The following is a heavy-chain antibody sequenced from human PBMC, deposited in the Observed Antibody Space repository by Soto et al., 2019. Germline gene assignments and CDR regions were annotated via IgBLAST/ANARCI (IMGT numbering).Heavy chain of an antibody. Sequence: SSETLSLTCAVSGGSISSSNWWSLVRQPPGKGLEWIGEIYHSGSTNYNPSLKSRVTISVDKSKNQFSLKLSSVTAADTAVYYCARRERAAGTDWWFDPWGQGTLVTVS. V-gene: IGHV4-4*02. CDR2: IYHSGST. J-gene: IGHJ5*02. D-gene: IGHD6-13*01. CDR1: GGSISSSNW. CDR3: ARRERAAGTDWWFDP.